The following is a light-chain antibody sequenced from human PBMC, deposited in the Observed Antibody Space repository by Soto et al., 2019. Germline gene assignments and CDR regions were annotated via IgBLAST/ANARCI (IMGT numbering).Light chain of an antibody. CDR2: ATS. Sequence: EIVLTQSPGILSLSPWERATLSCRASQAVRSSHLAWYQQKAGQAPRLVLFATSARGSGIPARFSGGGSGTEFTLTISSLQSEDFGVYYCQQYNDWFSITFGQGTRLEIK. CDR1: QAVRSSH. J-gene: IGKJ5*01. V-gene: IGKV3D-15*01. CDR3: QQYNDWFSIT.